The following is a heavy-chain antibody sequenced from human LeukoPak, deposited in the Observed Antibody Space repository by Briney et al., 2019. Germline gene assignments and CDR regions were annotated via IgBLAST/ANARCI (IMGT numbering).Heavy chain of an antibody. CDR3: ARDRLGIAAADAIDY. D-gene: IGHD6-13*01. J-gene: IGHJ4*02. Sequence: GGSLRLSCAASGFTFSSYSMNWVRQAPGQGLEWVSYISSSSSTIYYADSVEGRFTISRDNAKNSLYLQMNSLRDEDTAVYYCARDRLGIAAADAIDYWGQGTLVTVSS. CDR2: ISSSSSTI. CDR1: GFTFSSYS. V-gene: IGHV3-48*02.